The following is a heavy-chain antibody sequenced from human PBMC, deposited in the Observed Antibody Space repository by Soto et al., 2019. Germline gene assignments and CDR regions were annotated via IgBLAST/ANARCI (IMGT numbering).Heavy chain of an antibody. Sequence: ASVKVSCKASDDTFSAYYIHWVRQAPGQGLEWMGWINPDSGATKYAQKFQGRVTMSRATPTTTAYMELNRLRSDDTATYYCARASGDLDFHSWGQGTQVTVSS. J-gene: IGHJ4*02. CDR2: INPDSGAT. D-gene: IGHD7-27*01. V-gene: IGHV1-2*02. CDR1: DDTFSAYY. CDR3: ARASGDLDFHS.